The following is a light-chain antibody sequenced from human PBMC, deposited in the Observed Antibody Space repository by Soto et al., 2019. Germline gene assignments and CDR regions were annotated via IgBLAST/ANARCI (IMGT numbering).Light chain of an antibody. Sequence: EIVLTQSPGTLPLSPGERATLSCRASQSVSSNYLVWYQQKPGQAPRPLIYGASSRATGIPDRFSGSGSGTDFTLTISRLETEDFEVYYCQQYANSPFTFGQGTKLEIK. CDR3: QQYANSPFT. CDR1: QSVSSNY. V-gene: IGKV3-20*01. J-gene: IGKJ2*01. CDR2: GAS.